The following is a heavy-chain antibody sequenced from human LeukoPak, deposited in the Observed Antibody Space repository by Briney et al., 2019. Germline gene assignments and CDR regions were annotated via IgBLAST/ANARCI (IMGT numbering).Heavy chain of an antibody. D-gene: IGHD3-10*01. V-gene: IGHV4-59*01. CDR2: IHYTGST. Sequence: SETLSLTCTVSGGSISSYYWSWIWQSPGKGLECIRYIHYTGSTNYNPSLKSRVTISVETSKNQFSLKLKSVTAADTAVYYCARGGYYGSGNDFRFDPWGQGTLVTVSS. CDR1: GGSISSYY. J-gene: IGHJ5*02. CDR3: ARGGYYGSGNDFRFDP.